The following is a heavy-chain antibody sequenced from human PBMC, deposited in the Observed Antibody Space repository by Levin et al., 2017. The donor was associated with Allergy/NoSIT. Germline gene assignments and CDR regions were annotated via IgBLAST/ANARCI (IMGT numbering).Heavy chain of an antibody. V-gene: IGHV4-34*01. Sequence: SQTLSLTCAVYGGSFSGYYWSWIRQPPGKGLEWIGEINHSGSTNYNPSLTSRVTISVDTSKNQFSLKLSSVTAADTAVYYCARGLGSSTNGHFGGRTPWGQGPLVTVSS. D-gene: IGHD2-2*01. CDR2: INHSGST. J-gene: IGHJ5*02. CDR1: GGSFSGYY. CDR3: ARGLGSSTNGHFGGRTP.